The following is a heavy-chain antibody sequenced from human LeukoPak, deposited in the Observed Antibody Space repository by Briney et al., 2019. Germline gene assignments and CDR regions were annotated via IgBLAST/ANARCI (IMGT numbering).Heavy chain of an antibody. D-gene: IGHD5-18*01. Sequence: SETLSLTCTVSGYSISSGYYWGWIRQPPGKGLEWIGSIYHSGSTQYNPSLKSRVTTSLDTSKNQISLKLSSVTAADTAVYYCARDPSGYSYGYFNPWGQGTLVTVSS. CDR2: IYHSGST. CDR3: ARDPSGYSYGYFNP. V-gene: IGHV4-38-2*02. CDR1: GYSISSGYY. J-gene: IGHJ5*02.